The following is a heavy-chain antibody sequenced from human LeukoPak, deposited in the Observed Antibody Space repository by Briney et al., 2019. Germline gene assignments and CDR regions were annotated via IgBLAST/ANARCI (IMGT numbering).Heavy chain of an antibody. J-gene: IGHJ4*02. Sequence: GGSLRLSCAASGFTVSKYNMNWVRQAPGKGLEWVSSISSSRSYIYYADSVKGRFTISRDYAKNSLFLQMTSLRAEDTAVYYCARDPGYSGYDLNFDYWGQGTLVTVSS. V-gene: IGHV3-21*01. CDR3: ARDPGYSGYDLNFDY. CDR1: GFTVSKYN. D-gene: IGHD5-12*01. CDR2: ISSSRSYI.